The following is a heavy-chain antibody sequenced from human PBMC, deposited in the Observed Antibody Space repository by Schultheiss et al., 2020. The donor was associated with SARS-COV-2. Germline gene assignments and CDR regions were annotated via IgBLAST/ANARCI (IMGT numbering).Heavy chain of an antibody. CDR2: INTDGSGT. CDR1: GFTFSSYE. Sequence: GGSLRLSCAASGFTFSSYEMNWVRQAPGKGLVWVSLINTDGSGTSYADSVKGRVTISRDNAKSTLSLEMSSLGGDDMAVYYCARGGSSWFTDYFDYWGQGTLVTVSS. V-gene: IGHV3-74*01. D-gene: IGHD6-13*01. CDR3: ARGGSSWFTDYFDY. J-gene: IGHJ4*02.